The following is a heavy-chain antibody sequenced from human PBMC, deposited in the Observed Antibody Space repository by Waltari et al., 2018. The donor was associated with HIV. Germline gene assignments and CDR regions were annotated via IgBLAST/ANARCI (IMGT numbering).Heavy chain of an antibody. CDR1: GYKFGNYG. J-gene: IGHJ5*02. Sequence: QVQLVQSGVEVKKPGASVKVFCKASGYKFGNYGISWVRQAPGQGLDWMGWISAYRGNTKYGQEYKGRVTIPTDTSTTTAYMGLRILTSDDTAIYYCARAGDNWNAEHDSWGQGTLVTVSS. CDR3: ARAGDNWNAEHDS. D-gene: IGHD1-20*01. V-gene: IGHV1-18*01. CDR2: ISAYRGNT.